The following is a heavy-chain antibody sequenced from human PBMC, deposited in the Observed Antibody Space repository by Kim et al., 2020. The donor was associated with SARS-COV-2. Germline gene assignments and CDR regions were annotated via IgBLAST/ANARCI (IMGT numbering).Heavy chain of an antibody. J-gene: IGHJ5*02. D-gene: IGHD3-10*01. CDR3: RRDGDYYGPGWSAP. Sequence: SETLSLTCTVSGGSISSYYWSWIRQPPGKGLEWIGYIYYSGSTNYNPSLKSRVTISVDTSKNQFSLKLISLPAPDTAVFYCRRDGDYYGPGWSAPGGQGT. CDR2: IYYSGST. CDR1: GGSISSYY. V-gene: IGHV4-59*01.